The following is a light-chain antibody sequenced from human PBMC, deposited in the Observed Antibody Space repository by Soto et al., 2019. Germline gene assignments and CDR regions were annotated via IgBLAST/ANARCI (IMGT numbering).Light chain of an antibody. CDR2: AAS. Sequence: DIQLTQSPSFLSASVGDRVTITCLASQGISSYLAGSQQQPGKAPKLLIYAASTLQSGVPSRFSGSGSGTEFTLTISSLQPEDFATYYCQQLNSYPLTFGQGTKVEI. V-gene: IGKV1-9*01. CDR3: QQLNSYPLT. J-gene: IGKJ1*01. CDR1: QGISSY.